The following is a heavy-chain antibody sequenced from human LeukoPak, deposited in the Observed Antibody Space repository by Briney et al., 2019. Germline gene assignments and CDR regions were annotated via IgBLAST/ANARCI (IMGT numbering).Heavy chain of an antibody. CDR2: INHSGST. CDR1: GGSFSGYY. V-gene: IGHV4-34*01. CDR3: ARADVGEYYYDSSGYYPLRYFDY. J-gene: IGHJ4*02. D-gene: IGHD3-22*01. Sequence: AETLSLTCAVYGGSFSGYYWSWIRQPPGKGLEWIGEINHSGSTNYSPSLKSRVTISVDTSKNQFSLKLSSVTAADTAVYYCARADVGEYYYDSSGYYPLRYFDYWGQGTLVTVSS.